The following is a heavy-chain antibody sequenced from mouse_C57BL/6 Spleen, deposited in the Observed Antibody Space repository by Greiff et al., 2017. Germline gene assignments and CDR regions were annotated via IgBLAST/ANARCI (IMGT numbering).Heavy chain of an antibody. CDR2: IDPSDSYT. V-gene: IGHV1-50*01. J-gene: IGHJ2*01. CDR3: ARGPSSGYDY. Sequence: VQLQQSGAELVKPGASVKLSCKASGYTFTSYWMQWVKQRPGQGLEWIGEIDPSDSYTNYNQNFKGNATLTVNTSSSTAYMQLSSLTSEDSAVYDCARGPSSGYDYWGQGTTLTVSS. CDR1: GYTFTSYW. D-gene: IGHD3-2*02.